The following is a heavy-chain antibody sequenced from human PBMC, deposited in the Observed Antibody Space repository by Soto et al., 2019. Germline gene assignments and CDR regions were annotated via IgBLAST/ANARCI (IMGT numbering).Heavy chain of an antibody. J-gene: IGHJ4*02. CDR1: GFTFSSFA. CDR3: AKGPETPAIAVAGQFDY. V-gene: IGHV3-23*01. Sequence: EVQLLESGGGLVQPGGSLRLSCAASGFTFSSFAMTWVRQAPGKGLEWVSAISGSGDTTYYADSVKGRFTISRDNSKNTLSLQMNRLRADDTAVYYCAKGPETPAIAVAGQFDYWGQGTLVTVSS. CDR2: ISGSGDTT. D-gene: IGHD6-19*01.